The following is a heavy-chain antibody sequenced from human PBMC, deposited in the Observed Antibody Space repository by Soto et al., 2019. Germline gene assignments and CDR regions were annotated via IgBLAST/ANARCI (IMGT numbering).Heavy chain of an antibody. CDR2: IIPIFGTA. D-gene: IGHD6-6*01. CDR3: ASPSSSRYYYYGMDV. CDR1: GGTFSSYA. V-gene: IGHV1-69*13. J-gene: IGHJ6*02. Sequence: GASVKVSCKASGGTFSSYAISWVLQAPGQGLEWMGGIIPIFGTANYAQKFQGRVTITADESTSTAYMELSSLRSEDTAVYYCASPSSSRYYYYGMDVWGQGTTVTVSS.